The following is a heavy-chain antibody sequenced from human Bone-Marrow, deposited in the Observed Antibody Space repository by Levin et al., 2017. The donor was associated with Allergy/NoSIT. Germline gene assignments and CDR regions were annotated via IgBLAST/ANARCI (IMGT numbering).Heavy chain of an antibody. Sequence: SETLSLTCTVSGGSISSSSYYWDWIRQSPGKGLEWIGSINYRGNTYYNPSLKSRVTISQDTSKNQFSLRLSSVTAADTAVYYCARGYRLVRSPTPALYYFDLWGQGTLVTVSS. CDR3: ARGYRLVRSPTPALYYFDL. J-gene: IGHJ4*02. D-gene: IGHD6-19*01. CDR1: GGSISSSSYY. CDR2: INYRGNT. V-gene: IGHV4-39*01.